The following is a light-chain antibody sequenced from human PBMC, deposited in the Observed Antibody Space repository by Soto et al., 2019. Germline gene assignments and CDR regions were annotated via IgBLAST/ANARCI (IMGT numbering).Light chain of an antibody. CDR2: GAS. CDR3: QQYGSSPGT. CDR1: QSVSSNY. V-gene: IGKV3-20*01. J-gene: IGKJ1*01. Sequence: EIVLTQSPGTLSLSPGERATLSCRASQSVSSNYLAWYQQKPGQAPRLLIYGASSRATGIPDKFSGSGSGTDFPLTISRLEPEDLAVYYCQQYGSSPGTFGQGTKVEIK.